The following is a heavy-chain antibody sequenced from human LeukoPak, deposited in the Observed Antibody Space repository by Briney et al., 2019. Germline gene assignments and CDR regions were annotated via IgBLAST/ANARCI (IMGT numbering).Heavy chain of an antibody. D-gene: IGHD5-18*01. CDR1: GGSISSYY. V-gene: IGHV4-59*01. CDR3: ARSVYSYGADAFDI. Sequence: SETLSLTCTVSGGSISSYYWSWIRQPPGKGLEWIGYIYYSGSTNYNPSLKSRVTISVDTSKNQFSLKLSSVTAADTAVYYCARSVYSYGADAFDIWGQGTMVTVSS. J-gene: IGHJ3*02. CDR2: IYYSGST.